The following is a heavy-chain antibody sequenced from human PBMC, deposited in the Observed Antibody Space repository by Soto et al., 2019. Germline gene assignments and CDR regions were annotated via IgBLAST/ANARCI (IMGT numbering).Heavy chain of an antibody. D-gene: IGHD2-15*01. CDR2: INHSGST. CDR1: GGSFSGYY. CDR3: ARGVICDY. V-gene: IGHV4-34*01. Sequence: QVQLQQWGAGLLKPSETLSLTCAVYGGSFSGYYWSWIRQPPGKGLEWIGEINHSGSTNYNPSLKSRVTIPVDTSKNQFSLKLSSVTAADTAVYYCARGVICDYWGQGTLVTVSS. J-gene: IGHJ4*02.